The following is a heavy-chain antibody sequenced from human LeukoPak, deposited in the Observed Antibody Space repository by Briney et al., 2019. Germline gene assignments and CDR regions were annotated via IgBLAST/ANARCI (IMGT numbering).Heavy chain of an antibody. CDR2: IKQDGSEK. V-gene: IGHV3-7*01. J-gene: IGHJ4*02. CDR3: ARDPGDGYFDY. CDR1: GFTFSSYA. D-gene: IGHD3-16*01. Sequence: GGSLRLSCAASGFTFSSYAMSWVRQAPGKGLEWVANIKQDGSEKYYVDSVKGRFTISRDNAKNSLYLQMNSLRAEDTAVYYCARDPGDGYFDYWGQGTLVTVSS.